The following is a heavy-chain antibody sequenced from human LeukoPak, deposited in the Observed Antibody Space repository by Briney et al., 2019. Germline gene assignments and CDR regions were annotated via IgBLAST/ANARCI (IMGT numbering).Heavy chain of an antibody. D-gene: IGHD3-22*01. Sequence: SETLSLTCAVYGGSFSGYYWSWIRQPPEKGLEWIGEINHSGSTNYNPSLKSRVTISVDTSKNQFSLKLSSVTAADTAVYYCARGDDYYDSSGYYFFDYWGQGTLVTVSS. CDR3: ARGDDYYDSSGYYFFDY. V-gene: IGHV4-34*01. CDR1: GGSFSGYY. CDR2: INHSGST. J-gene: IGHJ4*02.